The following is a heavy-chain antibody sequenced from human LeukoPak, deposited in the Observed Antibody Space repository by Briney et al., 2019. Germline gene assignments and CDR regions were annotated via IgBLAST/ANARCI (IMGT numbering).Heavy chain of an antibody. V-gene: IGHV3-23*01. J-gene: IGHJ5*02. CDR2: ISGSGGST. Sequence: PGGSLRLSCAASGFTFSSYAMSWVRQAPGKGLEWVSAISGSGGSTYYADSVKGRFTISRDNSKNTLYLQMNSLRAEDTAVYYCAKVRIDSSGYYNWFDPWGQGTLVTVSS. CDR3: AKVRIDSSGYYNWFDP. CDR1: GFTFSSYA. D-gene: IGHD3-22*01.